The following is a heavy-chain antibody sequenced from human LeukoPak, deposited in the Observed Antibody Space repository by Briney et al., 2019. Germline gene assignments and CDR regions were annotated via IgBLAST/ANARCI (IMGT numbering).Heavy chain of an antibody. V-gene: IGHV3-7*03. Sequence: PGGSLRLSCAASGFAFSDYWMSWVRQAPGKGLEWVANINEDGSKKHYLDSVEGRFTISRDNAKNSLYLQMNSLRAEDTAVFYCASVPDSSGYYALDYWGQGTLVTVSS. J-gene: IGHJ4*02. CDR2: INEDGSKK. CDR1: GFAFSDYW. D-gene: IGHD3-22*01. CDR3: ASVPDSSGYYALDY.